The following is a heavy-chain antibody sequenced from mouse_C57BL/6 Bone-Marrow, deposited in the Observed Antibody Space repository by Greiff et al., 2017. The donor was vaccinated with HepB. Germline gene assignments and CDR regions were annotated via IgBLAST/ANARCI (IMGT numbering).Heavy chain of an antibody. V-gene: IGHV1-18*01. J-gene: IGHJ4*01. Sequence: EVQLQQSGPELVKPGASVKIPCKASGYTFTDYNMDWVKQSHGKSLEWIGDINPNNGGTIYNQKFKGKATLTVDKSSSTAYMELRSLTSEDTAVYYCARRQLRLQGHYYAMDYWGQGTSVTVSS. CDR2: INPNNGGT. CDR3: ARRQLRLQGHYYAMDY. D-gene: IGHD3-2*02. CDR1: GYTFTDYN.